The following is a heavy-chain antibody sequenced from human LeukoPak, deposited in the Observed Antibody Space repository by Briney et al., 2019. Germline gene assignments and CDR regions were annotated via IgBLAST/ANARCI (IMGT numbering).Heavy chain of an antibody. J-gene: IGHJ4*01. D-gene: IGHD1-26*01. CDR3: ALLVGATPHYFDY. V-gene: IGHV4-34*01. CDR1: GGSFSGYY. Sequence: SETLSLTCAVYGGSFSGYYWSWIRQPPGKGLEWIGEINHSGSTNYNPSLKSRVTISVDTSKNQFSLKLSSVTAADTAVYYCALLVGATPHYFDYWGHGTLVTVSS. CDR2: INHSGST.